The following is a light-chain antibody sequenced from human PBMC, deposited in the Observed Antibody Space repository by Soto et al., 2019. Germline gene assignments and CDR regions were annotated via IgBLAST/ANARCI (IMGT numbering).Light chain of an antibody. CDR2: SNI. Sequence: QSVLTQPPSASGAPGQRVTISCTGSSSNIGAGFDVHWYQQLPGTAPKLLIYSNINRPSGVPDRFSGSKSGTSASLAITGLQAEDEADYYCQSYDGSLSAVVFGGGTKLTVL. CDR1: SSNIGAGFD. CDR3: QSYDGSLSAVV. V-gene: IGLV1-40*01. J-gene: IGLJ2*01.